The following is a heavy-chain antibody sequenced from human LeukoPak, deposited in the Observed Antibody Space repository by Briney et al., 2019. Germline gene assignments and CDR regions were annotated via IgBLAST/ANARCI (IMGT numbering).Heavy chain of an antibody. V-gene: IGHV3-48*03. CDR1: GFTFSSHE. Sequence: GGSLRLSCAASGFTFSSHEMNWVRQAPGKGLEWVSYISSSGTTILYADSLRGRFTISRDNAKNSLYLQMNSLRAEDTAVYYCAGASVWYFLEYWGQGTLVTVSS. CDR2: ISSSGTTI. D-gene: IGHD6-19*01. J-gene: IGHJ4*02. CDR3: AGASVWYFLEY.